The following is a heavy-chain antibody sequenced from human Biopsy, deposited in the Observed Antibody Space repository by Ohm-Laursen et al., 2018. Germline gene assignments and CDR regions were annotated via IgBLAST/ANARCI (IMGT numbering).Heavy chain of an antibody. V-gene: IGHV3-23*01. CDR3: AKNQAHNEGVTDHFDS. J-gene: IGHJ4*02. CDR2: SSGSGDAK. CDR1: GFSFRNYA. Sequence: GSLRLSCAASGFSFRNYAMSWVRQAPGKGLEWLSESSGSGDAKYYADSVEDRFTISKDISKNTLYLQMNSLSVDDTAIYYCAKNQAHNEGVTDHFDSWGQGTLVTVSS. D-gene: IGHD3-10*01.